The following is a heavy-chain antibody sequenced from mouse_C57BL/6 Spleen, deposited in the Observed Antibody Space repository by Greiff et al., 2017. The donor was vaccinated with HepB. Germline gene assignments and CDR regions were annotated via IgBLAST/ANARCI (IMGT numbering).Heavy chain of an antibody. CDR2: IYPRSGNT. V-gene: IGHV1-81*01. CDR1: GYTFTSYG. Sequence: QVQLKESGAELARPGASVKLSCKASGYTFTSYGISWVKQRTGQGLEWIGEIYPRSGNTYYNEKFKGKATLTADKSSSTAYMELRSLTSEDSAVYFCARSDYYGSSSYAMDYWGQGTSVTVSS. CDR3: ARSDYYGSSSYAMDY. D-gene: IGHD1-1*01. J-gene: IGHJ4*01.